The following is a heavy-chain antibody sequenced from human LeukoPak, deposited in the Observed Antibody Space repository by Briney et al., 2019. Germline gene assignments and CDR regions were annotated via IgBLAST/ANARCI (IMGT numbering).Heavy chain of an antibody. CDR1: GFTFSSYG. J-gene: IGHJ6*02. Sequence: PGGSLRLSCAASGFTFSSYGMHWVRQAPGKGLEWVALISYEGSNKYYADSVKGRFTISRDNSKNTLYLQMDSLRAEDTAVYYCAKRTKVGATTFYYYGMDVWGQGTTVTVSS. CDR2: ISYEGSNK. D-gene: IGHD1-26*01. V-gene: IGHV3-30*18. CDR3: AKRTKVGATTFYYYGMDV.